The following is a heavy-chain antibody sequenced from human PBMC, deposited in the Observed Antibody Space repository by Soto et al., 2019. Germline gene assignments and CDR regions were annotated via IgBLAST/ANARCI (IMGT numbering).Heavy chain of an antibody. Sequence: GGSLRLSCAASGFAFDYYGMHWVRQAPGKGLEWVAVISYDGSKKYYSDSVKGRFTVSRDNSKNTVYLEMNSLRAEDTAVYYCAKDFLWLVPEYYHMDVWGKGTTVTVSS. CDR2: ISYDGSKK. CDR3: AKDFLWLVPEYYHMDV. J-gene: IGHJ6*03. D-gene: IGHD6-6*01. CDR1: GFAFDYYG. V-gene: IGHV3-30*18.